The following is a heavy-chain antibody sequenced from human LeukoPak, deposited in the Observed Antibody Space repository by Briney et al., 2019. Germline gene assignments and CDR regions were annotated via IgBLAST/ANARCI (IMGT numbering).Heavy chain of an antibody. CDR2: IYYSGST. D-gene: IGHD6-13*01. Sequence: SETLSLTRVVSVGSLSVGSYYGRWTRQPPGEGLEWIVYIYYSGSTNYNPSIKSRVTISVDTSKNQFSLKLSSVTAAYTAVYYCARGQHNGYSSSGPLDSFDVWGQGTMVTVSS. CDR1: VGSLSVGSYY. J-gene: IGHJ3*01. V-gene: IGHV4-61*01. CDR3: ARGQHNGYSSSGPLDSFDV.